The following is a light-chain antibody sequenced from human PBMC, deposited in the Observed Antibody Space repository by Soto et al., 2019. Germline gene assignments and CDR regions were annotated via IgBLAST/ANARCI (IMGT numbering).Light chain of an antibody. V-gene: IGKV3-15*01. CDR3: QQYNNWPRT. CDR2: GAS. Sequence: EIVMTQSPATLSVSPGQRATLSCRASQSVSSNFAWYQQKPGQAPRLLIYGASTRDTGIPARFSASGSGTAFTLTISSLQSEDFALYYCQQYNNWPRTVGQGTKVESK. CDR1: QSVSSN. J-gene: IGKJ1*01.